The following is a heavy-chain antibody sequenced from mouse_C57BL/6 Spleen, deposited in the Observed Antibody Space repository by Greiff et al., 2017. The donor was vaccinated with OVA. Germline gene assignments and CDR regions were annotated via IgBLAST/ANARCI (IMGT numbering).Heavy chain of an antibody. CDR3: ARENGSGYRYAMDY. J-gene: IGHJ4*01. CDR1: GYTFTSYW. V-gene: IGHV1-64*01. CDR2: IHPNSGST. Sequence: QVQLQQPGAELVKPGASVKLSCKASGYTFTSYWMHWVKQRPGQGLEWIGMIHPNSGSTNYNEKFKSKATLTVDKSSSTAYMQLSSLTSEDSAVYYCARENGSGYRYAMDYWGQGTSVTVSS. D-gene: IGHD3-2*02.